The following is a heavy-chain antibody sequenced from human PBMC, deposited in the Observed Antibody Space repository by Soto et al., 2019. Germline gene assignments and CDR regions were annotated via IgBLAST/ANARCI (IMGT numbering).Heavy chain of an antibody. CDR3: AKSFLYGSGSYSFDY. Sequence: GSLRLSCAASGFTFSSYAMSWVRQAPGKGLEWVSAISGSGGSTYYADSVKGRFTISRDNSKNTLYLQMNSLRAEDTAVYYCAKSFLYGSGSYSFDYWGQGTLVTVSS. CDR2: ISGSGGST. V-gene: IGHV3-23*01. CDR1: GFTFSSYA. J-gene: IGHJ4*02. D-gene: IGHD3-10*01.